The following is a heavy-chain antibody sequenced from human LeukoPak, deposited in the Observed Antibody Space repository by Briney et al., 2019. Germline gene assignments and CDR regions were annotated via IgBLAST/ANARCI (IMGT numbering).Heavy chain of an antibody. Sequence: GASVKVSCKASGYTSTNYYMHWVRQAPGQGLEWMGVINPSGGSTNYAQKFQGRVTMTTDTSTNTAYMELRSLRSDDTAVYYCARREGRSASPFFFDSWGQGTLVTVSS. V-gene: IGHV1-46*01. CDR2: INPSGGST. J-gene: IGHJ4*02. D-gene: IGHD6-6*01. CDR3: ARREGRSASPFFFDS. CDR1: GYTSTNYY.